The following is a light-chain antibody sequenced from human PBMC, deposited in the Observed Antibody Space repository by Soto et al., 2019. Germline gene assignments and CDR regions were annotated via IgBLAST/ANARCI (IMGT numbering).Light chain of an antibody. V-gene: IGLV2-14*01. CDR3: SSYTSSSLYV. CDR1: SSDVGCYNY. CDR2: DVS. Sequence: QSALTQPASVSGSPGQSITISCTGTSSDVGCYNYVSWYQQHPGKAPKLMIYDVSNRPSGVSNRFSGSKSGNTASLTISGLQAEDEADYYCSSYTSSSLYVFGPGTKRTVL. J-gene: IGLJ1*01.